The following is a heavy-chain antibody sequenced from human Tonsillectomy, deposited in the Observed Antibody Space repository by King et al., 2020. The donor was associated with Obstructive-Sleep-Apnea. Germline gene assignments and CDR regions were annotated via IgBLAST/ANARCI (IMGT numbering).Heavy chain of an antibody. CDR2: IIWNSGHI. Sequence: VQLVESGGGFVQPGRSLRLSCAASGFSLDDYAMNWVRQAPGKGLEWVSGIIWNSGHIDYADSVKGRFTISIDNAKNSLYLQMNSLRVEDTALYYCAKGLGLGELFIRGFDYWGQGILVTVSS. J-gene: IGHJ4*02. D-gene: IGHD3-10*01. CDR1: GFSLDDYA. V-gene: IGHV3-9*01. CDR3: AKGLGLGELFIRGFDY.